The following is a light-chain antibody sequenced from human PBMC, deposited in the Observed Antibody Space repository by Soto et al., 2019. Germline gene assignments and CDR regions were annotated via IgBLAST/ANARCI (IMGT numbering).Light chain of an antibody. CDR1: QSVSTY. J-gene: IGKJ5*01. CDR3: QQRSNWPPIT. Sequence: SLSPGERATLSCRASQSVSTYIMWYQQKPGQAPRLLIYDASNRATGIPARFSGSGSGTDFTLTISTLEPEDFALYYCQQRSNWPPITFGQGTQLEIK. V-gene: IGKV3-11*01. CDR2: DAS.